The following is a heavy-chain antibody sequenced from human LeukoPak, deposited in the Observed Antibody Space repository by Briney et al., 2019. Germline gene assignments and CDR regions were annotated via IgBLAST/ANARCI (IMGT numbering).Heavy chain of an antibody. CDR1: GDSINSHY. V-gene: IGHV4-59*11. Sequence: PSETLSLTCSVSGDSINSHYWSWIRQPPGKGLEWIGYIYYSGSTNYNPSLKSRVTISVDTSKNQFSLKLSSVTAADTAVYYCTRTTVVYWYFDLWGRGTLVTVSS. J-gene: IGHJ2*01. CDR2: IYYSGST. CDR3: TRTTVVYWYFDL. D-gene: IGHD4-23*01.